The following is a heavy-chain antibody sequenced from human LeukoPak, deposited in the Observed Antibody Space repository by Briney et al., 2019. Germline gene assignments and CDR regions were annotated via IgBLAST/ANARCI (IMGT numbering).Heavy chain of an antibody. CDR1: GFTFSSYW. CDR2: INKDGGEK. D-gene: IGHD1-14*01. CDR3: ARGYLGIDY. J-gene: IGHJ4*02. V-gene: IGHV3-7*03. Sequence: GGSLRLSCAASGFTFSSYWMSWVRQAPGKGLEWVANINKDGGEKYYVDSVKGRFAISRDNAKNSLYLQMNSLRADDTAVYYCARGYLGIDYWGQGTLVTVSS.